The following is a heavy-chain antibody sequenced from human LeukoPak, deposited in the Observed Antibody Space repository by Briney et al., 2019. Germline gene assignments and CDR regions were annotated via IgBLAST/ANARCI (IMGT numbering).Heavy chain of an antibody. Sequence: DSVKGRFTISRDNSLDTLYLQMNSLRAEDTAIYYCAKPTTVTTSYYFDYWGQGTPVTVSS. J-gene: IGHJ4*02. D-gene: IGHD4-17*01. CDR3: AKPTTVTTSYYFDY. V-gene: IGHV3-30*02.